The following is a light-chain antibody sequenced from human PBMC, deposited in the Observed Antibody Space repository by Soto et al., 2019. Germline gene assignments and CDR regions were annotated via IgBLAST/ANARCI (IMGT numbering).Light chain of an antibody. Sequence: DIQMTQSPSTLSASVGDRVTITCRTSQSISAWLAWYQQKSGKAPKLLIYKASSLESGTPSRFSGSGSGTEVTFTINRPEPDYFGTYYFQQYNFFPWAFGQGTKVEIK. CDR2: KAS. J-gene: IGKJ1*01. V-gene: IGKV1-5*03. CDR3: QQYNFFPWA. CDR1: QSISAW.